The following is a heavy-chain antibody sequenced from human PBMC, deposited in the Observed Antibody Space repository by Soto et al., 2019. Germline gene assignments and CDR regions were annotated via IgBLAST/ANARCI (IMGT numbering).Heavy chain of an antibody. CDR3: AKSPGGLDGYNSDYYGMDV. V-gene: IGHV3-53*01. CDR1: GFTVSNNS. J-gene: IGHJ6*02. Sequence: EVQLVESGGGLIQPGGSLRLSCAVSGFTVSNNSMSWVRQAPGKGLEGVSVIYSGGYTAYGDSVKARFTISRDNSKNTVYLQMNSLRADDTAVYYCAKSPGGLDGYNSDYYGMDVWGQGTTVTVSS. CDR2: IYSGGYT. D-gene: IGHD5-12*01.